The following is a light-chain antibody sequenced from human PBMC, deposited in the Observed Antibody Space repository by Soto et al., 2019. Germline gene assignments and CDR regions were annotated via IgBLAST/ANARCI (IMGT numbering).Light chain of an antibody. CDR3: QQYGHSPPFT. V-gene: IGKV3-20*01. Sequence: EIVLTQSPGTLSLSPGERATLSCRASQSIGSGYLAWYQQKPGQAPRLLLYGTSSRATGIPDRFSGSGSGTDFTLTISRLEPEHVAVYYCQQYGHSPPFTFGPGTKLDI. CDR2: GTS. CDR1: QSIGSGY. J-gene: IGKJ3*01.